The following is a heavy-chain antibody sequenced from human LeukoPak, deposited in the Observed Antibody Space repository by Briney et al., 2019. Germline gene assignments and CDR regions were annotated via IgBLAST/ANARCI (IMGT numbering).Heavy chain of an antibody. D-gene: IGHD2-2*01. CDR3: ARQGRCSSTSCSPMLDI. CDR2: IYPGDSDT. J-gene: IGHJ3*02. CDR1: GYRFTSYW. Sequence: GESLQISCKGSGYRFTSYWIGWVRQMPGKGLEWMGIIYPGDSDTRYSPSFQGQVTISADKSISTAYLQWSSLKASDTAMYYCARQGRCSSTSCSPMLDIWGQGTMVTVSS. V-gene: IGHV5-51*01.